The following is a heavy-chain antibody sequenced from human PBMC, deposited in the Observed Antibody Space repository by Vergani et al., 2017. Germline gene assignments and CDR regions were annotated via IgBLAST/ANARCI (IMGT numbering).Heavy chain of an antibody. CDR1: GGSISSYY. V-gene: IGHV4-59*01. D-gene: IGHD6-6*01. CDR3: AREVRSSSPLDY. Sequence: QVQLQESGPGLVKPSETLSLTCTVSGGSISSYYWSWIRQPPGKGLEWIGYIYYSGSTNYNPSLKSRVTISVDTSKNQFALKLSSVTAADTAVYYCAREVRSSSPLDYWGQGTLVTVSS. J-gene: IGHJ4*02. CDR2: IYYSGST.